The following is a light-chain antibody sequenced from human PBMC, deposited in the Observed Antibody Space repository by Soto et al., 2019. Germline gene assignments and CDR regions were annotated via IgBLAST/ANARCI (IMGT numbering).Light chain of an antibody. CDR2: GAS. J-gene: IGKJ5*01. V-gene: IGKV3-20*01. CDR3: QQYGSSPLIT. CDR1: QSVSSSY. Sequence: EIVLTQSPGTLSLSPGERATLSCRASQSVSSSYLAWYQQKPGQAPRLLIYGASSRATGIPDRFSGSGSGTDFTLTISRLGPEDFAVYYCQQYGSSPLITFGQGTRLE.